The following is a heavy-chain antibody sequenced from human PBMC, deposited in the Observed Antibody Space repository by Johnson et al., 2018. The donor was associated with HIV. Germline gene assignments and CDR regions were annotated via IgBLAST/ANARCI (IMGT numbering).Heavy chain of an antibody. CDR1: RFTFSDYY. CDR2: ISSSGSTI. J-gene: IGHJ3*01. CDR3: ARDTAEVIIIHVAFAL. D-gene: IGHD3-3*01. V-gene: IGHV3-11*04. Sequence: QMLLVESGGGLVKPGGSLRLSCAASRFTFSDYYMSWIRQTPGKGLEWVSYISSSGSTIYYADSVKGRFTISRDNAKNSLYLEMNSLRADDTAVYYCARDTAEVIIIHVAFALWGQGTMVAVSS.